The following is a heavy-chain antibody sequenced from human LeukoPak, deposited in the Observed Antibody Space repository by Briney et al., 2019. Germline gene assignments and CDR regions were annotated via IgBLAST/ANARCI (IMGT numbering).Heavy chain of an antibody. J-gene: IGHJ4*02. CDR1: GGSISSYY. CDR3: ARVYSSSLVDY. Sequence: SETLSLTCTVSGGSISSYYWSWIRQPPGKGLEWIGYIYYSGSTNYNPSLKSRVTISVDTSKNQFSLKLSSVTAADTAVYYCARVYSSSLVDYWGQGTLVTVSS. D-gene: IGHD6-13*01. V-gene: IGHV4-59*08. CDR2: IYYSGST.